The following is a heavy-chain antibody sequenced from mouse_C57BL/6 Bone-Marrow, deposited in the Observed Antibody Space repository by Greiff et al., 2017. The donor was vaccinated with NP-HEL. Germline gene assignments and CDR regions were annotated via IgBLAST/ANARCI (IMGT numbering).Heavy chain of an antibody. V-gene: IGHV1-64*01. Sequence: QVQLQQPGAELVKPGASVKLSCKASGYTFTSYWMHWVKQRPGQGLEWIGMIHPNSGSTNYNEKFKSKATLTVDKSSSTAYRQRISLTSDDSAVYYCARLDYDYDYWYFDVWGTGTTVTVSS. CDR3: ARLDYDYDYWYFDV. CDR2: IHPNSGST. CDR1: GYTFTSYW. D-gene: IGHD2-4*01. J-gene: IGHJ1*03.